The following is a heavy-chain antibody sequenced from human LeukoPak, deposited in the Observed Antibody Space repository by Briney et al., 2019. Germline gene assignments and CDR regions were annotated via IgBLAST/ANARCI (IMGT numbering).Heavy chain of an antibody. V-gene: IGHV3-23*01. CDR3: ARDPGIAVAGRTNDAFDI. J-gene: IGHJ3*02. CDR1: GFTFSSYG. Sequence: GGSLRLSCAASGFTFSSYGMSWVRQAPGKGLEWVSAISGSGGSTYYADPVKGRFTISRDNSKNTLYLQMNSLRAEDTAVYYCARDPGIAVAGRTNDAFDIWGQGTMVTVSS. CDR2: ISGSGGST. D-gene: IGHD6-19*01.